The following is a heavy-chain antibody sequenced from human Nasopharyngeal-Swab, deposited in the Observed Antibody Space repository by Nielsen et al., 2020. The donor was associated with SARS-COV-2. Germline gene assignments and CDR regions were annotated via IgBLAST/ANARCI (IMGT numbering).Heavy chain of an antibody. CDR2: IYYSGST. CDR3: ARAGGITIFGVVIIDAFDI. V-gene: IGHV4-59*12. D-gene: IGHD3-3*01. CDR1: GGSISSYY. J-gene: IGHJ3*02. Sequence: SETLSLTCTVSGGSISSYYWSWIRQPPGKGLEWIGYIYYSGSTNYNPSLKSRVTISVDTSKNQFSLKLSSVTAADTAVYYCARAGGITIFGVVIIDAFDIWGQGTMVTVSS.